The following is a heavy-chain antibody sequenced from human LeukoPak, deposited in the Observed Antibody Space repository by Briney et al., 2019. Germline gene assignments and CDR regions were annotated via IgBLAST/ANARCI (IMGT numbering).Heavy chain of an antibody. CDR2: IYYSGST. CDR3: ARDISGYFDY. D-gene: IGHD2-15*01. J-gene: IGHJ4*02. V-gene: IGHV4-59*01. CDR1: GGSISSYY. Sequence: PSETLSLTCTVSGGSISSYYWSWIRQPPGKGLEWTGYIYYSGSTNYNPSLKSRVTISVDTSKNQFSLKLSSVTAADTAVYYCARDISGYFDYWGQGTLVTVSS.